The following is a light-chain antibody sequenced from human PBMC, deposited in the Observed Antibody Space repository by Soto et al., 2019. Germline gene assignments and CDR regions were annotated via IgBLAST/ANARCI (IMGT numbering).Light chain of an antibody. CDR1: SSNIGSHT. Sequence: QTVVTQPPSASGTPGQRVTIPCSGSSSNIGSHTVNWYQQLPGTAPKLLVYSSNQRPSGVPDRFSGSQSGTSASLAISGLQSEDEADYYCAAWDGSLNGVVFGGGTKLTVL. V-gene: IGLV1-44*01. CDR2: SSN. J-gene: IGLJ2*01. CDR3: AAWDGSLNGVV.